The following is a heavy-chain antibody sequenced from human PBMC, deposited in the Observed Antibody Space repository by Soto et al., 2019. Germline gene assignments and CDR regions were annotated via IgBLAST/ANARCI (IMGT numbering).Heavy chain of an antibody. Sequence: GGSLRLSCAASGFTFRSHGMSWVRQVPGKGLEWIAGLSSSSSTTYYADSVKGRFTISRDNAKNSLYLQMNSLRAEDTAVYYCAREGGTWLRGAFDIWGQGTMVTVSS. CDR3: AREGGTWLRGAFDI. J-gene: IGHJ3*02. D-gene: IGHD5-12*01. CDR1: GFTFRSHG. V-gene: IGHV3-48*04. CDR2: LSSSSSTT.